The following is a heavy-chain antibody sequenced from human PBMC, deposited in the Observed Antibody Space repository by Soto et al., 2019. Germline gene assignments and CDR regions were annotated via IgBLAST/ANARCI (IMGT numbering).Heavy chain of an antibody. Sequence: ETLPLTCTVSGVSITDYSWVWIRQPAGKGLEWIGRIFSSGSTNYNPSLKGRITMSLDTSKNQFSLKLNSATATDTAVYFCARDQGVVVTADNWFDLWGQGDLVTVSS. CDR3: ARDQGVVVTADNWFDL. J-gene: IGHJ5*02. CDR2: IFSSGST. CDR1: GVSITDYS. D-gene: IGHD2-21*02. V-gene: IGHV4-4*07.